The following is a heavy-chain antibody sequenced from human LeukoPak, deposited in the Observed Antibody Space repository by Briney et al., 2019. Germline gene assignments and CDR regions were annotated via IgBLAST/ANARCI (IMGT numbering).Heavy chain of an antibody. V-gene: IGHV4-31*03. D-gene: IGHD3-22*01. CDR1: GGSISSGGHF. J-gene: IGHJ4*02. CDR3: ARHDSSGQFDY. Sequence: PSETLSLTCTVSGGSISSGGHFWSWIRQHPGKGLEWIGYIYYSGSTYYNPSLKSRVTISVDTPKNQFSLKLSSVTAADTAVYYCARHDSSGQFDYWGQGTLVTVSS. CDR2: IYYSGST.